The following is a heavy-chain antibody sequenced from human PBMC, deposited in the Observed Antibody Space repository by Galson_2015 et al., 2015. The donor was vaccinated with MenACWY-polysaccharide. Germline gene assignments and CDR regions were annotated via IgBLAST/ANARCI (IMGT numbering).Heavy chain of an antibody. CDR2: IYYTGRT. CDR1: GGSVNSVTYY. Sequence: SETLSLTCTVSGGSVNSVTYYWAWLRQPPGEGLEWIGFIYYTGRTNYNPSLKSRVTISLDTSKNQFSLRLSSVTAADTAVYYCARVEKYSGSFYILYWGQGTLVTVSS. V-gene: IGHV4-61*01. J-gene: IGHJ4*02. CDR3: ARVEKYSGSFYILY. D-gene: IGHD1-26*01.